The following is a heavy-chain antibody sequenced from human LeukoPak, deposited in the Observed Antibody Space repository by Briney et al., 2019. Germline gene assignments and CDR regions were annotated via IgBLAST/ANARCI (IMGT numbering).Heavy chain of an antibody. CDR1: GYTFTGFF. V-gene: IGHV1-2*02. D-gene: IGHD6-25*01. J-gene: IGHJ4*02. Sequence: ASVKVSCMASGYTFTGFFLHWVRQAPGQGFEWIGWINPNSGDTKYAQRFQGRVTMTRDTSISTAYIELSRLRSDDTAVYYCATLLSNAAFDYWGQGTLVAVSS. CDR2: INPNSGDT. CDR3: ATLLSNAAFDY.